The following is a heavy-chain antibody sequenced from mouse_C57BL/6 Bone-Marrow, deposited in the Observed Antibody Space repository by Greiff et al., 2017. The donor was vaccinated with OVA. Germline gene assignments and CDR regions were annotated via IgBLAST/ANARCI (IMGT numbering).Heavy chain of an antibody. CDR1: GYAFSSSW. Sequence: QVQLQQSGPELVKPGASVKISCKASGYAFSSSWMNWVKQRPGKGLEWIGRIYPGDGDTNYNGKFKGKATLTADKSSSTAYMQLSSLSSEDSAVYFCARVINYPYAMDYWGQGTSVTVSS. CDR3: ARVINYPYAMDY. V-gene: IGHV1-82*01. CDR2: IYPGDGDT. D-gene: IGHD2-1*01. J-gene: IGHJ4*01.